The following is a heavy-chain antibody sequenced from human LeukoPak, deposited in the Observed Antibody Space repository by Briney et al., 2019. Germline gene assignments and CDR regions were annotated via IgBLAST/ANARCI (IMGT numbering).Heavy chain of an antibody. CDR2: ISGSGGST. J-gene: IGHJ4*02. D-gene: IGHD2-2*02. Sequence: PGGPLRLSCAASGFTFSSYAMSWVRQAPGKGLEWVSAISGSGGSTYYADSVKGRFTISRDNSKNTLYLQMNSLRAEDTAVYYCAGYNCSSTRCYTGGFDYWGQGTLVTVSS. CDR3: AGYNCSSTRCYTGGFDY. CDR1: GFTFSSYA. V-gene: IGHV3-23*01.